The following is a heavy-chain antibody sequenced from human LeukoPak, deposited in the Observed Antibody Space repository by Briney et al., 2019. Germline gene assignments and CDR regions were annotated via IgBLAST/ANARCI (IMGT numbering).Heavy chain of an antibody. CDR2: IYYSGST. D-gene: IGHD3-9*01. CDR1: GGSISSSSYY. J-gene: IGHJ5*02. Sequence: SETLSLTCTVSGGSISSSSYYWGWIRQPPGKGLEWIGSIYYSGSTYYNPSLKSRVTISVDTSKNQFSLKLSSVTAADTAVYYCASSYYDILTGYPPAGNWFDPWGQGTLVTVSS. V-gene: IGHV4-39*07. CDR3: ASSYYDILTGYPPAGNWFDP.